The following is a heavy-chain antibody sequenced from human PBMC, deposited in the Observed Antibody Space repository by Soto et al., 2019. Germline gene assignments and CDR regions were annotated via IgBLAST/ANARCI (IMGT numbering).Heavy chain of an antibody. CDR1: GGSITSSSYS. J-gene: IGHJ6*02. Sequence: SETLSLTCAVSGGSITSSSYSWGWVRQPPGKGLEWIATFYHTEYTTHYNPSLKSRVTISIDTSKNQFSLILTSVTAADTAVYYCARLGGHCSSSSCFGFYVMAVWGQGTTVTVSS. V-gene: IGHV4-39*01. CDR3: ARLGGHCSSSSCFGFYVMAV. CDR2: FYHTEYTT. D-gene: IGHD2-2*01.